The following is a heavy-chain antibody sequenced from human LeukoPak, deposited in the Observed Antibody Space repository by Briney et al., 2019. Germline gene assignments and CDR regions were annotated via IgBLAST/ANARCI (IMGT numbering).Heavy chain of an antibody. CDR3: AREKATIMMADY. CDR1: GGSISDYY. Sequence: SETLSLTCTVSGGSISDYYWAWIRQPAGKGLEWIGRIFTNEDTHYNPSLRRRVTISLDTSKNQFSLKLTSVTAADTAVYYCAREKATIMMADYWGQGTLVTVSS. CDR2: IFTNEDT. V-gene: IGHV4-4*07. J-gene: IGHJ4*02. D-gene: IGHD3-16*01.